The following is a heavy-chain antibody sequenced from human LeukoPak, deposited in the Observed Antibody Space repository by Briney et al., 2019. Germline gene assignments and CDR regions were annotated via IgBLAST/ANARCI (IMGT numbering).Heavy chain of an antibody. V-gene: IGHV3-11*04. J-gene: IGHJ6*03. Sequence: GGSLRLSCAASGYTFSEYFMSWIRQAPGKGLEWVSYISGSSGTIYYADSVKGRFTISRDNAKNSLYLQMNSLRAEDTAVYYCARRSEFGVLYYMDVWGKGTTVTVSS. CDR3: ARRSEFGVLYYMDV. CDR1: GYTFSEYF. CDR2: ISGSSGTI. D-gene: IGHD3-16*01.